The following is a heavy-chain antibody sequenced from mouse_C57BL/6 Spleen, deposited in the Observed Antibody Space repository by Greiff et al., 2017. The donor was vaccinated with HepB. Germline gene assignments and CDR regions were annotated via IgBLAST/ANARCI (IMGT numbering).Heavy chain of an antibody. CDR3: AKAEGYYYGIRAHYYAMDY. V-gene: IGHV2-9*01. D-gene: IGHD1-1*01. CDR1: GFSLTSYG. Sequence: VQGVESGPGLVAPSQSLSITCTVSGFSLTSYGVDWVRQPPGKGLEWLGVIWGGGSTNYNSAIMSRLSISKDNSKSQVFLKMNSLQTDDTAMYYCAKAEGYYYGIRAHYYAMDYWGQGTSVTVSS. CDR2: IWGGGST. J-gene: IGHJ4*01.